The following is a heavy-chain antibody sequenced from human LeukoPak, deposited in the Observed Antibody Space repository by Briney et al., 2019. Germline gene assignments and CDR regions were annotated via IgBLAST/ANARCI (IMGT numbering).Heavy chain of an antibody. D-gene: IGHD6-13*01. CDR1: GFTFSSYL. CDR2: INSDGSST. V-gene: IGHV3-74*01. J-gene: IGHJ4*02. Sequence: GGSLRLSCAASGFTFSSYLMHWVRHAPGKGLVWVSRINSDGSSTNYADSVKGRFTISRDNAKNTPYLQMNSLRAEDTAVYYCAGDFGIAEVYWGQGTLVTVSS. CDR3: AGDFGIAEVY.